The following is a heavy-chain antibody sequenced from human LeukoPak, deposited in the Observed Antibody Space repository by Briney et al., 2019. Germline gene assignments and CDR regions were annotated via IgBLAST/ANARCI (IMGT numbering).Heavy chain of an antibody. Sequence: ASVKVSCKASGYTFTSYGISWVQQAPGQGLEWMGLISAYNGNTNYAQKLQGRGTMTTDTSTSTAYMELRSLRSDDTAVYYCARVGGGSSWLLFDYWGQGTLVTVSS. D-gene: IGHD6-13*01. CDR2: ISAYNGNT. CDR3: ARVGGGSSWLLFDY. V-gene: IGHV1-18*01. J-gene: IGHJ4*02. CDR1: GYTFTSYG.